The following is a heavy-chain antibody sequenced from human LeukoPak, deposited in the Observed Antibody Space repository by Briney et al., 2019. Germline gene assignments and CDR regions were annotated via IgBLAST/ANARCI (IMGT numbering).Heavy chain of an antibody. CDR3: ARASGPFDY. Sequence: PGGSLRLSCAASGFSFSTYGMHWVRQAPGKGLEWMAVIWYDGSNKYYADSVKGRFTISRDNSKNTLYLQISSLRAEDTALYYCARASGPFDYWGQGTLVTVSS. CDR1: GFSFSTYG. D-gene: IGHD3-10*01. CDR2: IWYDGSNK. V-gene: IGHV3-33*01. J-gene: IGHJ4*02.